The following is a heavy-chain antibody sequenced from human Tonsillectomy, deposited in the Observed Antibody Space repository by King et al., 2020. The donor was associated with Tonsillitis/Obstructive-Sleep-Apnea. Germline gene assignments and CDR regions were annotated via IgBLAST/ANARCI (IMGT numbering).Heavy chain of an antibody. J-gene: IGHJ3*02. CDR1: GGSFSGYY. Sequence: VQLPQWGAGLLKPSATLSLTCAVYGGSFSGYYWSWIRQPPGKGLEWIGEIDHSGSTNYKPSLKSRVTISADTSKTQFSLNLNSVTAADTAVYYCAREITTDAFDIWGQGTMVTVSS. CDR2: IDHSGST. CDR3: AREITTDAFDI. V-gene: IGHV4-34*01. D-gene: IGHD3-3*01.